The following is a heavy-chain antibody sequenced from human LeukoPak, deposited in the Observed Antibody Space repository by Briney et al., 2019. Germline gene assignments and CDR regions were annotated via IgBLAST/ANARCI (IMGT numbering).Heavy chain of an antibody. CDR2: ILYSGST. CDR1: GGSISTSY. V-gene: IGHV4-59*01. Sequence: TSETLSLTCTVSGGSISTSYWNWVRQPPGKGLEWIGYILYSGSTNYNPSLESRVTISVDTSKNQFSLKLSSVTAADTAVYYCARDNTSGSYYYYYYMDVWGKGTTVTVSS. CDR3: ARDNTSGSYYYYYYMDV. J-gene: IGHJ6*03. D-gene: IGHD1-26*01.